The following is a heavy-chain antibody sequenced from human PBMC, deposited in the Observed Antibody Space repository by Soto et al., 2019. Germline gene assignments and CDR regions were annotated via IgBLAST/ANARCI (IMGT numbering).Heavy chain of an antibody. J-gene: IGHJ3*02. CDR1: GFNFKTYG. Sequence: QVQLGESGGGVVQPGMSLRLSCAASGFNFKTYGMHWVRQAPGKGLEWAAVIWYDGSNKYFADSVKGRFTISRDNSKKTLYREMNSLRAEDTAVYYSVRGNRHMAGIFDIWGQGTVVTVSS. CDR2: IWYDGSNK. CDR3: VRGNRHMAGIFDI. V-gene: IGHV3-33*01.